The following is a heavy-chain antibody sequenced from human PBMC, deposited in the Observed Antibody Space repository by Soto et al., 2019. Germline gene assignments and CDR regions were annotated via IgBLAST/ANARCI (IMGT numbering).Heavy chain of an antibody. Sequence: PSVKVSCKASGYTFTRYNVHWVRQAPGQGLEWMAIINPSGGTTYYVQKFEGRVTLTTDTSTSTVYMELSSLRSDDTAVYYCARVRGGGSEYFFDYWGQGTLVTVSS. V-gene: IGHV1-46*01. CDR3: ARVRGGGSEYFFDY. CDR1: GYTFTRYN. D-gene: IGHD2-15*01. CDR2: INPSGGTT. J-gene: IGHJ4*02.